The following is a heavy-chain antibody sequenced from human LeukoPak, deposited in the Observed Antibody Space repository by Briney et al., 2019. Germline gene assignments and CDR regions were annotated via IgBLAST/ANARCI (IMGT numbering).Heavy chain of an antibody. Sequence: GASVKVSCKVSGYTLTELSMHWVRQAPGKGLEWMGGFDPEDGETIYAQKFQGRVTMTEDTSTDTAYMELSSLRSKDTAVYYCATRPVRSVVAEPIWFDPWGQGTLVTVSS. D-gene: IGHD2-15*01. CDR2: FDPEDGET. CDR3: ATRPVRSVVAEPIWFDP. CDR1: GYTLTELS. J-gene: IGHJ5*02. V-gene: IGHV1-24*01.